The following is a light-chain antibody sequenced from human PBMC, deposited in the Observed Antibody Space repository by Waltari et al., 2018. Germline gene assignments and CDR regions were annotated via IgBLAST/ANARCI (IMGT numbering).Light chain of an antibody. J-gene: IGKJ4*01. Sequence: EIVLTQSPGTLSVSPGERVTVSCRASQTITGSWLTWYHQKPGQAPRLLIYGASIRAPGIPDRFSGSGSGTDFTLTISRLEPEDSAVYYCQQYDGSVVTFGGGTKVEIK. CDR3: QQYDGSVVT. V-gene: IGKV3-20*01. CDR2: GAS. CDR1: QTITGSW.